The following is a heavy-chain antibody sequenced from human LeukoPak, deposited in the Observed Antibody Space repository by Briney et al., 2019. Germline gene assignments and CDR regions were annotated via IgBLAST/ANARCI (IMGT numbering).Heavy chain of an antibody. D-gene: IGHD3-3*01. CDR1: GGSISSYY. Sequence: PSETLSLTCTVSGGSISSYYWSWIRQPPGKGLEWIGYIHYSGSTYYNPSLTSRVTISIDTSKKQFSLRLSSVTAADTAVYYCAREGSRDFWSGPVYYFDYWGQGTLVTVSS. CDR3: AREGSRDFWSGPVYYFDY. V-gene: IGHV4-59*01. CDR2: IHYSGST. J-gene: IGHJ4*02.